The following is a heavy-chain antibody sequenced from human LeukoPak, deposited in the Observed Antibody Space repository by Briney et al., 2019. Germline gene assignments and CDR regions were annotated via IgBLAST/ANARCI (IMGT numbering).Heavy chain of an antibody. Sequence: ASVKVSCKPSGYTFIDHYIHWVRQAPGQGLESMGWINPNIGDTNYAQKFQGRVTMTWDTSSSTAYMELSRLRSDDTAVYYCARAGHNSDSGGYDYWGQGTLVTASS. CDR3: ARAGHNSDSGGYDY. CDR2: INPNIGDT. V-gene: IGHV1-2*02. CDR1: GYTFIDHY. J-gene: IGHJ4*02. D-gene: IGHD3-22*01.